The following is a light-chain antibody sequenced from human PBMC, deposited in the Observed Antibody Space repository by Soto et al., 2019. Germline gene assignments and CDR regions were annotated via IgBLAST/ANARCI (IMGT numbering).Light chain of an antibody. CDR2: AAS. J-gene: IGKJ1*01. CDR3: QQYNSYSPT. V-gene: IGKV1-27*01. Sequence: ILMTQSPSSLSAFVGDRVTITCRASQDIGNFLAWYQQKPGKVPKLLIYAASTLQSGVPSRFSGSGSGTEFTLTISSLQPDDFATYYCQQYNSYSPTFGQGTKVDIK. CDR1: QDIGNF.